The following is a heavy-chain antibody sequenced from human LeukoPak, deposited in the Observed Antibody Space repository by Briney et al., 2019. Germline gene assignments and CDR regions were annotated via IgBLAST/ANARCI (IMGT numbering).Heavy chain of an antibody. J-gene: IGHJ6*02. V-gene: IGHV3-74*01. Sequence: GGSLRLSCAASGFTFSSYWMHCVRQAPGKGLVWVSRINSGGSSTSYADSVKGRFTISRDNAKNTLYLQVNSLRAEDTAVYYCARAKLLRNYYYGMDVWGQGTTVTVSS. D-gene: IGHD2-15*01. CDR1: GFTFSSYW. CDR2: INSGGSST. CDR3: ARAKLLRNYYYGMDV.